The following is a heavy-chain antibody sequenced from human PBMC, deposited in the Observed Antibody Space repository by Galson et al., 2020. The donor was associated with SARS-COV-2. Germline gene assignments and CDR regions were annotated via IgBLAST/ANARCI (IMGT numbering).Heavy chain of an antibody. CDR1: GGSISTTSYF. CDR3: ARLGSGDWYFDL. V-gene: IGHV4-39*01. J-gene: IGHJ2*01. Sequence: SETLSLTCAVSGGSISTTSYFWGWLRQPPGKGLEWIGTIYYSGTTYYNPSLRSRVTISVDTSRNQFSLKLNSVTAADTAVYYCARLGSGDWYFDLWGRGTLVTVSS. CDR2: IYYSGTT. D-gene: IGHD2-15*01.